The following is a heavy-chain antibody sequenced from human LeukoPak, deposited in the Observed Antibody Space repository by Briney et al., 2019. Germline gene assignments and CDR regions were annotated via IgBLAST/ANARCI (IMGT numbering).Heavy chain of an antibody. V-gene: IGHV3-64*01. CDR2: ISSNGGST. CDR3: ARVGDGYYDSSGYFDY. CDR1: GFTFGSYA. D-gene: IGHD3-22*01. Sequence: PGGSLRLSCAASGFTFGSYAMHWVRQAPGKGLEYVSAISSNGGSTYYANSVKGRFTISRDNSKNTLYLQMGSLRAEDMAVYYCARVGDGYYDSSGYFDYWGQGTLVTVSS. J-gene: IGHJ4*02.